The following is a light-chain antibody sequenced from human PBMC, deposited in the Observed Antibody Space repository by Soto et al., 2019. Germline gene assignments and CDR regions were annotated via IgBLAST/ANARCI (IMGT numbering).Light chain of an antibody. V-gene: IGKV3-11*01. CDR1: RGIGNA. Sequence: SQSPSSLSASVGDRVTITCRPSRGIGNALAWYQQKPGQAPRLLIYGASSRATGIPARFSGSGSGTDFTLTISSLEPEDFAVYYCQQRSNWPLTFGGGTKVDIK. CDR3: QQRSNWPLT. CDR2: GAS. J-gene: IGKJ4*01.